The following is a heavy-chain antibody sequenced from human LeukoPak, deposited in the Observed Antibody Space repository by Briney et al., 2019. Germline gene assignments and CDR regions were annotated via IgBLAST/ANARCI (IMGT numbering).Heavy chain of an antibody. CDR2: ISPRGDIT. J-gene: IGHJ1*01. D-gene: IGHD3-16*01. Sequence: GGSLRLSCAASGFSFRSHGMNWVRQAPGKGLEWVSGISPRGDITYYKDSVRGRFTISRDNFKNTVSLQLNSLRAEDTAMYYCAKDDDWGRFNHWGQGTLVTVSS. CDR3: AKDDDWGRFNH. CDR1: GFSFRSHG. V-gene: IGHV3-23*01.